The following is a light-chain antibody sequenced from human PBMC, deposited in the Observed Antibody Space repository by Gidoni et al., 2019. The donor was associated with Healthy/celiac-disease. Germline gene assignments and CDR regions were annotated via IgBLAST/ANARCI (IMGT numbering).Light chain of an antibody. CDR1: QSFSSSH. J-gene: IGKJ1*01. Sequence: EIVLTQSPATLSLCPGDRATLSCRASQSFSSSHLAWYQQKPGQAPRLLIDGASSRATGIPDRFSGSGSGTDFTLTISRLEPEDFAVYYCQQYGSSPTFGQGTKVEIK. V-gene: IGKV3-20*01. CDR2: GAS. CDR3: QQYGSSPT.